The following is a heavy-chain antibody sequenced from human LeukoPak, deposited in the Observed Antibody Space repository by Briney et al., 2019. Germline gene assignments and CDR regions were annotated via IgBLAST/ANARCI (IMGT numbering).Heavy chain of an antibody. Sequence: GGSLRLSCAASGFTFTSYWMQWVRQAPGKGLVWVSRINIDGSSTTYADSVKGRFTISRDNAKNTLYLQMNSLRAEDTAVYYCAREGDNTSGYYQDYWGQGTLVTVSS. D-gene: IGHD3-22*01. CDR3: AREGDNTSGYYQDY. V-gene: IGHV3-74*01. CDR1: GFTFTSYW. CDR2: INIDGSST. J-gene: IGHJ4*02.